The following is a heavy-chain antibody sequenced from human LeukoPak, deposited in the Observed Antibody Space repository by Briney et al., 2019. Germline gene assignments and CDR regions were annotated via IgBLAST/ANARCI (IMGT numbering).Heavy chain of an antibody. CDR3: AKAHHWGYDDGYFDY. CDR1: GFTFSSYW. J-gene: IGHJ4*02. Sequence: GGSLRLSCAASGFTFSSYWMSWVRQAPGKGLEWVSGISWNSGSIGYADSVKGRFTISRDNAKNSLYLQMNSLRAEDMALYYCAKAHHWGYDDGYFDYWGQGTLVTVSS. V-gene: IGHV3-9*03. D-gene: IGHD7-27*01. CDR2: ISWNSGSI.